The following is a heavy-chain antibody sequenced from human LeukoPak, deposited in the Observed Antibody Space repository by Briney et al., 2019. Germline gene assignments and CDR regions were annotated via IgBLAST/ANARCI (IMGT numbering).Heavy chain of an antibody. CDR3: AKGRRVVVVAASLDY. CDR1: GFTFSSYA. J-gene: IGHJ4*02. V-gene: IGHV3-21*01. CDR2: ISSSSSYI. Sequence: GGSLRLSCAASGFTFSSYAMNWVRQAPGKGLEWVSSISSSSSYIYYADSVKGRFTISRDNAKNSLYLQMNSLRAEDTAVYYCAKGRRVVVVAASLDYWGQGTLVTVSS. D-gene: IGHD2-15*01.